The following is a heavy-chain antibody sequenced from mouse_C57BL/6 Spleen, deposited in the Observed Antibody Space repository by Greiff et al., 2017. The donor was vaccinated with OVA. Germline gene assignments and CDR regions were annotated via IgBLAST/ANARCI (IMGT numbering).Heavy chain of an antibody. CDR3: ARDYSNYYYFDY. V-gene: IGHV1-54*01. CDR1: GYAFTNYL. D-gene: IGHD2-5*01. Sequence: VQLQQSGAELVRPGTSVKVSCKASGYAFTNYLIEWVKQRPGQGLEWIGVINPGSGGTNYNEKFKGKAILTADKSSSTAYMQLSSLTSEDSAVYFCARDYSNYYYFDYWGQGTTLTVSS. J-gene: IGHJ2*01. CDR2: INPGSGGT.